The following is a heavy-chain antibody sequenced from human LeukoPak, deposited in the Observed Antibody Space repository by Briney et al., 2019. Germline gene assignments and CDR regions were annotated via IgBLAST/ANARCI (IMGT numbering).Heavy chain of an antibody. J-gene: IGHJ6*03. CDR3: ARAKYDILTGYYRRNYYYYMDV. D-gene: IGHD3-9*01. CDR2: IYTSGST. Sequence: PSETLSLTCTVSGGSISSGSYYWSWIRQPAGKGLEWIGRIYTSGSTNYNPSLKILVTISVDTSKNHFSLKLSSVTAAGTAVYYCARAKYDILTGYYRRNYYYYMDVWGKGTTVTISS. CDR1: GGSISSGSYY. V-gene: IGHV4-61*02.